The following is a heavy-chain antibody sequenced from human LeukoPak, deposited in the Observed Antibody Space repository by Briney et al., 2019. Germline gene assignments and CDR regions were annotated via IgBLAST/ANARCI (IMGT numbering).Heavy chain of an antibody. D-gene: IGHD1-14*01. CDR1: GVSITSGSYY. V-gene: IGHV4-39*01. Sequence: NPSETLSLTCTVSGVSITSGSYYWGWIRQPPGKGLEWIGSIYYNGGAYYNPSLKSRVTISVDTSKNQFSLKLSSVTAADMAVYYCARLSGTHYEAIDYWGQGTLVTVSS. CDR3: ARLSGTHYEAIDY. CDR2: IYYNGGA. J-gene: IGHJ4*02.